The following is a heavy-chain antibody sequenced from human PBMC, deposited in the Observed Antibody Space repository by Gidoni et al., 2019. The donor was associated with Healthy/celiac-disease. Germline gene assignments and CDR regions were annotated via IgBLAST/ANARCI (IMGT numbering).Heavy chain of an antibody. Sequence: QVQLVQSGTEVKKPGASAKVSCKASGYTFTGYSMHRVRQAPGQGLEWMGRINPNSGGTNYAQKFQGRVTMTRDTSISTAYMELSRLRSDDTAVYYCASWLPIVVVTAIQPPENFDYWGQGTLVTVSS. CDR1: GYTFTGYS. V-gene: IGHV1-2*06. J-gene: IGHJ4*02. D-gene: IGHD2-21*02. CDR2: INPNSGGT. CDR3: ASWLPIVVVTAIQPPENFDY.